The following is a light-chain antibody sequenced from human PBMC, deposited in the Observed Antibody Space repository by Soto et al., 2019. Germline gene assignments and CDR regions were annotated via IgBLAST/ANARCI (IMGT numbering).Light chain of an antibody. V-gene: IGLV2-18*01. Sequence: QSALPQPPSVSGSPGQSVTISCTGTSTDFVTYNRGSWYQQPPGTAPTLLIYEARNRPSGVPARVSGSKSGNTASLTISGLRAADEADYYCSLYTSENTYVFGTGTKLTVL. CDR1: STDFVTYNR. CDR2: EAR. J-gene: IGLJ1*01. CDR3: SLYTSENTYV.